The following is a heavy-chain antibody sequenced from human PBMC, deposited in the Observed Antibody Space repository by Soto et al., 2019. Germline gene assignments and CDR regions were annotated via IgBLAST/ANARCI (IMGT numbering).Heavy chain of an antibody. CDR3: VRGPYSGFAY. J-gene: IGHJ4*02. Sequence: QVQLVQSGAEVKEPGASVKVSCQASGYTFTTYDINWVRQATGQGLEWMGWMNPKTGKAGYAQKFQGRVTMTRNTSTSTAYLEVSSLRSEDTAGFFCVRGPYSGFAYWGQGTLVTVSS. CDR1: GYTFTTYD. V-gene: IGHV1-8*01. D-gene: IGHD5-12*01. CDR2: MNPKTGKA.